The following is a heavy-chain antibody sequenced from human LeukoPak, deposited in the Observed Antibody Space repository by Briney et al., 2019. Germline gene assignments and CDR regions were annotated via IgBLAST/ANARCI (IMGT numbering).Heavy chain of an antibody. J-gene: IGHJ4*02. CDR3: AREGGPYRPLDY. CDR1: GGSISNTNW. Sequence: PSETLSLTCGVSGGSISNTNWWTWFRQPPGKGLEWIGEVNLQGSTNYNPSLKSRVAISVDKSENHISLKLTSVTAADTAMYYCAREGGPYRPLDYSGQGTLVTVAS. V-gene: IGHV4-4*02. CDR2: VNLQGST.